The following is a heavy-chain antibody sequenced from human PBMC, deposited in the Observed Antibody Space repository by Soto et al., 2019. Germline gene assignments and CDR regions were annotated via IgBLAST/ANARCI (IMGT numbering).Heavy chain of an antibody. D-gene: IGHD5-18*01. CDR2: IYHSGST. CDR1: GCSISSGGYS. J-gene: IGHJ3*02. V-gene: IGHV4-30-2*01. CDR3: ARAAGLLRLRHAFDI. Sequence: LSLTCAVSGCSISSGGYSWSWIRQPPGKGLEWIGYIYHSGSTYYNPSLKSRVTISVDRSKNQFSLKLSSVTAADTAVYYCARAAGLLRLRHAFDIWGQGTMVTVSS.